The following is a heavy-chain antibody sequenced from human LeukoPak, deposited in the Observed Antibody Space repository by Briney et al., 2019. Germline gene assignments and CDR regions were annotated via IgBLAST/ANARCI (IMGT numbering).Heavy chain of an antibody. D-gene: IGHD2-15*01. Sequence: SETLSLTCTVSGGPISSYYWSWIRQPAGKGLEWIGRIYTSGITNYNPSLKSRVTMSVDTSKNQSSLKLSSVTAADTAVYYCAREAWWRAFDIWGQGTMVTVSS. V-gene: IGHV4-4*07. J-gene: IGHJ3*02. CDR2: IYTSGIT. CDR3: AREAWWRAFDI. CDR1: GGPISSYY.